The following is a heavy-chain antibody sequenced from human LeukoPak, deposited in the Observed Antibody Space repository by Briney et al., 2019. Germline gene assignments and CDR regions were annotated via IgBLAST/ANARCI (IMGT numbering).Heavy chain of an antibody. J-gene: IGHJ4*02. CDR2: INPNSGGT. CDR3: ARDDDIVATIDFDY. Sequence: ASVKVSCKASGYTFTGYYMHWVRQAPGQGREWMGWINPNSGGTNYAQKFQGRVTMTRDTSISTAYMELSRLRSDDTAVYYCARDDDIVATIDFDYWGQGTLVTVSS. D-gene: IGHD5-12*01. CDR1: GYTFTGYY. V-gene: IGHV1-2*02.